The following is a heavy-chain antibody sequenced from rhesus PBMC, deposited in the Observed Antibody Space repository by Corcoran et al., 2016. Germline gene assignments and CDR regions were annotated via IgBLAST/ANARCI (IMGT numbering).Heavy chain of an antibody. D-gene: IGHD6-31*01. CDR3: ARRYSSGWYYYFDY. J-gene: IGHJ4*01. V-gene: IGHV4-160*01. CDR1: GGSISSNY. CDR2: IRSGGTT. Sequence: QVQLQQWGEGLVKPSETLSLTCAVSGGSISSNYWSWIRQPPWKGLEWIGLIRSGGTTNYNPSLKSLVPISLDTSKNQFSLKLSSVTAADTAVYYCARRYSSGWYYYFDYWGQGVLVTVSS.